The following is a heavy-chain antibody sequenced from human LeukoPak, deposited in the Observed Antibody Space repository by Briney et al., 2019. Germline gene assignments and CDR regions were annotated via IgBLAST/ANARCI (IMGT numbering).Heavy chain of an antibody. Sequence: GGSLRLSCAASEFPFNGYWMSWVRQAPGKGLECVANINQGGTEKYYVDSVRGRFTISRDNSKNTLYLQMNSLRVEDTAVYYCARSRGGYGDYGSWFDPWGQGILVTVSS. CDR1: EFPFNGYW. CDR2: INQGGTEK. D-gene: IGHD3-16*01. J-gene: IGHJ5*02. CDR3: ARSRGGYGDYGSWFDP. V-gene: IGHV3-7*03.